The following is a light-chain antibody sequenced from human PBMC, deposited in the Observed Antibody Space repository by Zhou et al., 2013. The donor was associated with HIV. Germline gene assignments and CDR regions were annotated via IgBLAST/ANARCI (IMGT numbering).Light chain of an antibody. Sequence: DFQMTQSPSSLSTSVGDRVTITCRASQDISNYSAWYQQKPGKVPRLLIYAASTLQSGVPSRFGGSGSGTDFTLTISSLRPEDVATYYCQKYNSAPLTFGGGTKVEIK. CDR2: AAS. V-gene: IGKV1-27*01. J-gene: IGKJ4*01. CDR1: QDISNY. CDR3: QKYNSAPLT.